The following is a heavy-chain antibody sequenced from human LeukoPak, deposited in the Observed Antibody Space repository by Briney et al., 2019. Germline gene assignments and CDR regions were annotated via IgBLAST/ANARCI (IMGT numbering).Heavy chain of an antibody. CDR3: AKARGPAATHPDY. Sequence: GGSLRLSCAASGFTFSYYAMTWVRQAPGKGLEWVSALYGSGGVTFYAGSVKGRFTISRDDSKNTLYLQMNSLRAEDTAVYYCAKARGPAATHPDYWGQGTLVTVSS. J-gene: IGHJ4*02. D-gene: IGHD6-25*01. V-gene: IGHV3-23*01. CDR2: LYGSGGVT. CDR1: GFTFSYYA.